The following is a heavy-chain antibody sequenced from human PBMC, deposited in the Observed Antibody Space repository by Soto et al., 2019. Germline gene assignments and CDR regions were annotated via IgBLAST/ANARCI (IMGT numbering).Heavy chain of an antibody. CDR3: ARLATPYCSGGSCARPYYGMDG. Sequence: GASVKVSCKASGYTFTGYYMHWVRQAPGQGLEWMGWINPNSGGTNYAQKFQGRVTMTRDTSISTAYMELSRLRSDDTAVYYCARLATPYCSGGSCARPYYGMDGWGQGTTVTVS. CDR1: GYTFTGYY. J-gene: IGHJ6*02. V-gene: IGHV1-2*02. CDR2: INPNSGGT. D-gene: IGHD2-15*01.